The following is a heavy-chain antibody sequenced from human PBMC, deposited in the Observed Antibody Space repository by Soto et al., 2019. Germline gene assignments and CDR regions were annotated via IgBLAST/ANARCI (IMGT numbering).Heavy chain of an antibody. J-gene: IGHJ6*03. Sequence: GGSLRLSCAASGFTFSSYGMHWVRQDPGKGLEWVAVIWYDGSNKYYADSVKGRFTISRDNSKNTLYLQMNSLRAEDTAVYYCARDGAGVRFLEWSGNYYYYYMDVWGKGTTVTVSS. D-gene: IGHD3-3*01. CDR3: ARDGAGVRFLEWSGNYYYYYMDV. CDR1: GFTFSSYG. CDR2: IWYDGSNK. V-gene: IGHV3-33*01.